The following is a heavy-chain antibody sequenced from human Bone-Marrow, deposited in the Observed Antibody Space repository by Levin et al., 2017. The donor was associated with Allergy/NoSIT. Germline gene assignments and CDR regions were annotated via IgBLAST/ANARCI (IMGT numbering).Heavy chain of an antibody. Sequence: PGGSLRLSCAASGFTFSTYGMQWVRQAPGKGLEWLAFISYDGNNKYYAESVKGRFTISRDNSKNTLYLQMNSLRAEDTALYYCVKDLGFYHLRIDNWFDPWGQGTLVTVSS. CDR2: ISYDGNNK. J-gene: IGHJ5*02. CDR3: VKDLGFYHLRIDNWFDP. V-gene: IGHV3-30*18. D-gene: IGHD2-2*01. CDR1: GFTFSTYG.